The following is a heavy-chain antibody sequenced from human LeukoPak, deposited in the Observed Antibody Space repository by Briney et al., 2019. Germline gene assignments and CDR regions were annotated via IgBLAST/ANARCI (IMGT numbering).Heavy chain of an antibody. CDR3: ANRVIIEFYFQH. CDR1: GFTFSSYA. D-gene: IGHD3-3*01. J-gene: IGHJ1*01. CDR2: ISGSGGST. Sequence: PGGSLRLSCAASGFTFSSYAMSWVRQAPGKGLEWVSAISGSGGSTYYADSVKGRFTISRDNSKNTLYLQMNSLRAEDTAVYYCANRVIIEFYFQHWGQGTLVTVSS. V-gene: IGHV3-23*01.